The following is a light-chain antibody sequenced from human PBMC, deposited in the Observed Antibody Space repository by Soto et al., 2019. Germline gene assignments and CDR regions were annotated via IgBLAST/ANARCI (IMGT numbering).Light chain of an antibody. CDR2: DAS. J-gene: IGKJ5*01. V-gene: IGKV1-5*01. CDR1: QNIRSR. CDR3: QQYYSFPT. Sequence: DFEMTQSPSTLSSSVGDIFTITCRASQNIRSRLAWFQQKPGKAPKLLIYDASNLESGVPSRFSGSGSGTEFTLTISSLQPDDFATYFCQQYYSFPTFGQGTRLEIK.